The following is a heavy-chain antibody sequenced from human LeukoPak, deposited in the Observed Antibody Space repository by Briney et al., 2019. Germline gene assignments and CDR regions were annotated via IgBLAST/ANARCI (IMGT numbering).Heavy chain of an antibody. D-gene: IGHD3-22*01. J-gene: IGHJ4*02. Sequence: GASVKVSCKASGYTFTGYYMHWVRQAPGQGLGWMGWINPNSGGTNYAQKFQGRVTMTRDTSISTAYMELSRLRSDDTAVYYCARVVGYYDSISGPDYWGQGTLVTVSS. CDR2: INPNSGGT. CDR3: ARVVGYYDSISGPDY. CDR1: GYTFTGYY. V-gene: IGHV1-2*02.